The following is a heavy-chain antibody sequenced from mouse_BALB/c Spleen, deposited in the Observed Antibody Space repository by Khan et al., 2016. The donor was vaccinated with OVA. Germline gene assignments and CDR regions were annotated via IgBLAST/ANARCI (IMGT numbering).Heavy chain of an antibody. J-gene: IGHJ4*01. D-gene: IGHD2-10*01. CDR3: ASAYYGNYREAMDY. V-gene: IGHV2-6-7*01. Sequence: QVQLKESGPGLVAPSQSLSITCTVSGFSLTGYGVNWVRQPPGKGLEWLGMIWGDGSTDYNSALKYRLNLSKDNSKSHVFLKMNSLQTDDTARYYCASAYYGNYREAMDYWGQGTSVTVSS. CDR1: GFSLTGYG. CDR2: IWGDGST.